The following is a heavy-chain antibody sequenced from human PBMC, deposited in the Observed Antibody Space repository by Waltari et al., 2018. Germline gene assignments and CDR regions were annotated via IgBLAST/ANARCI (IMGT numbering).Heavy chain of an antibody. CDR1: GGSISSSSYY. CDR3: ARARYSSGWNLFDY. Sequence: QLQLQESGPGLVKPSETLSLTCTVSGGSISSSSYYWGWIRQPPGKGLEWIGSIYYSGSTYYNPSLKSRVTISVDTSKNQFSLKLSSVTAADTAVYYCARARYSSGWNLFDYWGQGTLVTVSS. CDR2: IYYSGST. J-gene: IGHJ4*02. D-gene: IGHD6-19*01. V-gene: IGHV4-39*07.